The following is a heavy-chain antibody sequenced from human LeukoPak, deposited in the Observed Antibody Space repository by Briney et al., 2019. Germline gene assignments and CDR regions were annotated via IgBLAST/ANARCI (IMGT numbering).Heavy chain of an antibody. CDR3: ASGLPPGVIDY. CDR1: GFSFSSYA. CDR2: ISGGAENT. D-gene: IGHD2-8*01. Sequence: GGSLRLSCAASGFSFSSYAMSWVRQAPGKGLEWVSTISGGAENTHYADSVKGRHTISRDNSKNTLYLQMNSLRAEDTAVYYCASGLPPGVIDYWGQGTLVTVSS. J-gene: IGHJ4*02. V-gene: IGHV3-23*01.